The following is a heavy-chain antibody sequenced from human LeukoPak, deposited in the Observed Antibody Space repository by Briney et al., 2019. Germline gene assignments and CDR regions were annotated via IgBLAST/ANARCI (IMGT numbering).Heavy chain of an antibody. J-gene: IGHJ4*02. Sequence: SETLSLTCTASGGSITSSAYYWGWIRQPPGKGLEWVGSVYTGGITYYNSALKSRVAISVDTSKNQLSLRLSSVTAADTAVYYCARHRPILADFDSWGQGTLVAVSS. D-gene: IGHD3-3*02. CDR1: GGSITSSAYY. CDR2: VYTGGIT. V-gene: IGHV4-39*01. CDR3: ARHRPILADFDS.